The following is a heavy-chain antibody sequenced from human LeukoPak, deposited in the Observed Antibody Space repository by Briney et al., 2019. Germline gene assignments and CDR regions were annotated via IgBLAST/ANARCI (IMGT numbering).Heavy chain of an antibody. D-gene: IGHD3-22*01. CDR2: IYYSGST. V-gene: IGHV4-59*08. CDR3: ARGTQYYYDSSGPYFDY. J-gene: IGHJ4*02. Sequence: SETLSLTCAVYGGSFSGYYWNWIRQPPGKGLEWIGYIYYSGSTYYNPSLKSRVTISVDTSKNQFSLKLSSVTAADTAVYYCARGTQYYYDSSGPYFDYWGQGTLVTVSS. CDR1: GGSFSGYY.